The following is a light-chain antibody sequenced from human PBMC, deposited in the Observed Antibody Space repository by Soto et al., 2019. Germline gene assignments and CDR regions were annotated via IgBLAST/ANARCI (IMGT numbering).Light chain of an antibody. J-gene: IGLJ2*01. CDR3: SSYTNSGTTLVV. CDR2: DAA. V-gene: IGLV2-14*03. Sequence: QSVLTQPASVSGSPGQSITISCTGTSSDIGGYNFVSWYLQHPGKAPKLIIFDAANRPSGVSNRFSGSKSGNTASLTISGLQAEDEADYYCSSYTNSGTTLVVFGGGTKLTVL. CDR1: SSDIGGYNF.